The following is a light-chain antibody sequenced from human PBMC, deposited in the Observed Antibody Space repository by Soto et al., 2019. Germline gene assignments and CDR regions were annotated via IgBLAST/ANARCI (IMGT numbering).Light chain of an antibody. Sequence: DIQMTQSPSTLSAFVGERVTITCRASLTISNSLAWYQQKPGKAPKLLIYKASSLKSGVPSRFSGSRSGTEFTLTISSLQPDDFATYYCQHYNSYSEAFGQGTKVDIK. V-gene: IGKV1-5*03. CDR2: KAS. CDR1: LTISNS. CDR3: QHYNSYSEA. J-gene: IGKJ1*01.